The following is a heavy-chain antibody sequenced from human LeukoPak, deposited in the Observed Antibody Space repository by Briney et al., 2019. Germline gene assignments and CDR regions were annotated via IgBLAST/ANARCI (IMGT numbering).Heavy chain of an antibody. CDR2: ISGDSTYI. J-gene: IGHJ4*02. CDR3: ARVSGRLERQSDLDY. D-gene: IGHD1-1*01. CDR1: GFTFASYS. V-gene: IGHV3-21*01. Sequence: PGGSLRLSCAASGFTFASYSMNWVRQAPGKGLEWVSSISGDSTYIYNAGSVKGRFTISRDNAQASLYLQMISLRADDTAVYYCARVSGRLERQSDLDYWGQGTLVIVSS.